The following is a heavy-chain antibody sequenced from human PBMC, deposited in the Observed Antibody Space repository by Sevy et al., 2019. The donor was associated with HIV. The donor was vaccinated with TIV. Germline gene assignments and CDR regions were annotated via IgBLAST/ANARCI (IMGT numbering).Heavy chain of an antibody. Sequence: GGSLRLSCAASGFTFSSYGMHWVRQAPGKGLEWVAVIWYDGSNKYYADSVKDRFTISRDNSKNTLYLQMNSLGAEDTAVYYCAKVEAAAGWGFYYYYYMDVWGKGTTVTVSS. CDR3: AKVEAAAGWGFYYYYYMDV. V-gene: IGHV3-33*06. CDR2: IWYDGSNK. J-gene: IGHJ6*03. CDR1: GFTFSSYG. D-gene: IGHD6-13*01.